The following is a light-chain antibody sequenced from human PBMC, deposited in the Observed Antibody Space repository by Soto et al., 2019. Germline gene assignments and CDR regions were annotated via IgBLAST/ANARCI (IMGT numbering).Light chain of an antibody. J-gene: IGLJ3*02. V-gene: IGLV2-14*01. Sequence: QSALTQPASVSGSPGQSITISCTGTSSDVGAYNYVSWYQQHPDKAPKLMIFEVSDRPSGVSNRFSGSNSGNTASLTISGLQAEDEADYFCSSYTSNSTLVFCGGTKVTVL. CDR2: EVS. CDR1: SSDVGAYNY. CDR3: SSYTSNSTLV.